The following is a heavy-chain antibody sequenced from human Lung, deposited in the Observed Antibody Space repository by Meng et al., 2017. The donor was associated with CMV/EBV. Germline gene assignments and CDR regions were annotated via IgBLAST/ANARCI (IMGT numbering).Heavy chain of an antibody. V-gene: IGHV3-23*01. CDR2: ISGSGGST. D-gene: IGHD2-15*01. CDR1: GFTFSSYA. CDR3: AKDPVVLWQGGSYYFDY. J-gene: IGHJ4*02. Sequence: ESXKISXAASGFTFSSYAMSWVRQAPGKGLEWVSAISGSGGSTYYADSVKGRFTISRDNSKNTLYLQMNSLRAEDTAVYYCAKDPVVLWQGGSYYFDYWGQGTXVTVSS.